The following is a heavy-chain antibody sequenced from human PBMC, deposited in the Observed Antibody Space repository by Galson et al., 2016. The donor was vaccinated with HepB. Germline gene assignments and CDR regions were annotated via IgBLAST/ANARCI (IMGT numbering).Heavy chain of an antibody. CDR1: GFTFSSYA. J-gene: IGHJ4*02. CDR2: ISYDGSKK. CDR3: ARETTVAPLGY. V-gene: IGHV3-30*04. Sequence: LRLSCAASGFTFSSYAMHWVRQAPGKGLEWVAVISYDGSKKYYADSVKGRFTISRDNSKNTRYLQMNSLRAEDTAVYYCARETTVAPLGYWGQGTLVTVSS. D-gene: IGHD4-23*01.